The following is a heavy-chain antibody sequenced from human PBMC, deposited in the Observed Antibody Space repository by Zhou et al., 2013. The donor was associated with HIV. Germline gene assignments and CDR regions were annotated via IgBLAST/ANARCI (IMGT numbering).Heavy chain of an antibody. V-gene: IGHV1-69*05. CDR2: IIPIFGTA. CDR1: GGTFSSYA. CDR3: AAEMANNRGRRGYFDY. D-gene: IGHD3-10*01. J-gene: IGHJ4*02. Sequence: QVQLVQSGAEVKKPGSSVKVSCKASGGTFSSYAISWVRQAPGQGLEWMGGIIPIFGTANYAQKFQGRVTITTDESTSTAYMELSSLRSEDTAVYYCAAEMANNRGRRGYFDYWGQGTLVTVSS.